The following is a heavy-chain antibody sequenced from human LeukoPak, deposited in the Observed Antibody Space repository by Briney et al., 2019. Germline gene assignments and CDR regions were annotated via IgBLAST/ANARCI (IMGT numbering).Heavy chain of an antibody. CDR3: ASCYDSSGSIYYYYGMDV. J-gene: IGHJ6*02. Sequence: AASVKVSCKASGGTFSSYAISWVRQAPGQVLEWMGRIIPILGIANYAQKFQGRVTITADKSTSTAYMELSSLRSEDTAVYYCASCYDSSGSIYYYYGMDVWGQGTTVTVSS. V-gene: IGHV1-69*04. D-gene: IGHD3-22*01. CDR1: GGTFSSYA. CDR2: IIPILGIA.